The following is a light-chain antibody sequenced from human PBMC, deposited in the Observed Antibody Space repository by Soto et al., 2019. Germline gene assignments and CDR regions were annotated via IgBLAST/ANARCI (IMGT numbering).Light chain of an antibody. Sequence: ETVMTQSPVTLSMSPGERVTLYCRASQSVSSNLAWYQQKPGQAPRLLIYGASTRATGIPARFSGSGSGTEFTLTISRLQSEDFAVYYCQQYNNWWTFGQGTKVDIK. CDR2: GAS. J-gene: IGKJ1*01. CDR3: QQYNNWWT. CDR1: QSVSSN. V-gene: IGKV3-15*01.